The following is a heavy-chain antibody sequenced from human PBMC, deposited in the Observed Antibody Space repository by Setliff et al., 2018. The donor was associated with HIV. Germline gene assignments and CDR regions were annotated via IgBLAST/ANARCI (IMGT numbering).Heavy chain of an antibody. V-gene: IGHV4-31*11. Sequence: SETLSLTCAVSGDSFSSATHFWSWVRQRPGKGLEWLGYIFSTGNTDYNPSLKGRLTISLDTSDNHLSLRLNSVTAADTAVYYCAREPIVTTRQGFFELWGQGMLVTVSS. CDR2: IFSTGNT. D-gene: IGHD5-12*01. CDR1: GDSFSSATHF. J-gene: IGHJ4*02. CDR3: AREPIVTTRQGFFEL.